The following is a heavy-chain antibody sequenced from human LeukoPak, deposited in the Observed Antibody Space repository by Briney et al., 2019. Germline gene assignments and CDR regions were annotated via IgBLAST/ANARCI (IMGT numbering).Heavy chain of an antibody. CDR1: GFTVSSNY. CDR2: ISGDAGRT. V-gene: IGHV3-23*01. Sequence: GGSLRLSCAASGFTVSSNYMSWVRQAPGKGLEWVSGISGDAGRTYYADSVKGRFTIYRDNPKNTLYLQMNSLGAEDTAVYYCVQDWAWGAFAYWGQGTLVTVSS. J-gene: IGHJ4*02. D-gene: IGHD7-27*01. CDR3: VQDWAWGAFAY.